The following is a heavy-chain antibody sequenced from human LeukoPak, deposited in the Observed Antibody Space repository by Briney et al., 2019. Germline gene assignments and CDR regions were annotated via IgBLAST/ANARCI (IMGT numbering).Heavy chain of an antibody. CDR2: IYYSGST. CDR3: ARQGGFWSGYYPPDDY. V-gene: IGHV4-39*01. J-gene: IGHJ4*02. Sequence: SETLSLTCTVSGGSISSSSYYWGWIRQPPGKGLGWIGSIYYSGSTYYNPSLKSRVTISVDTSKNQFSLKLSSVTAADTAVYYCARQGGFWSGYYPPDDYWGQGTLVTVSS. CDR1: GGSISSSSYY. D-gene: IGHD3-3*01.